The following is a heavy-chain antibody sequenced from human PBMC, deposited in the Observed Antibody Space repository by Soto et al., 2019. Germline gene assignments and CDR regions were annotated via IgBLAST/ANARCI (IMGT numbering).Heavy chain of an antibody. D-gene: IGHD2-15*01. CDR2: ISGSGGST. CDR1: GFTFSSYA. Sequence: EVQLLESGGGLVQPGGSLRLSCAASGFTFSSYAMSWVRQAPGKGLEWVSAISGSGGSTYYADSVKGRFTISRDNSKNTLYLQMNSLRAEDTGVYYCAKDRTGYCSGGSCYGWFDPWCQGTLVTVSS. V-gene: IGHV3-23*01. J-gene: IGHJ5*02. CDR3: AKDRTGYCSGGSCYGWFDP.